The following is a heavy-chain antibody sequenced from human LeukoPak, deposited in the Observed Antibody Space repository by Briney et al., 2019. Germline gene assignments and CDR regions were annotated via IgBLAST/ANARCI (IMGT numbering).Heavy chain of an antibody. CDR2: INPNSGGT. Sequence: GASVKVSCKASGYTFTSYAMHWVRQAPGQGLEWMGWINPNSGGTNYAQKFQGRVTMTRDTSISTAYMELSRLRSDDTAVYYCARVSAGYCSSTSCLTDLFDPWGQGTLVTVSS. D-gene: IGHD2-2*01. V-gene: IGHV1-2*02. CDR3: ARVSAGYCSSTSCLTDLFDP. CDR1: GYTFTSYA. J-gene: IGHJ5*02.